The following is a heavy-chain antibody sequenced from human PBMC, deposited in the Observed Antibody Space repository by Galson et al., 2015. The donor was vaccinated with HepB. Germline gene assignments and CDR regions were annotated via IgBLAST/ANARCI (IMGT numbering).Heavy chain of an antibody. D-gene: IGHD2-15*01. CDR3: ATVGYSGGSWDSDYYGMDV. CDR2: ISYEGSNK. Sequence: SLRLSCAASGFIFSSYAMHWVRQAPGKGLEWVALISYEGSNKYYAESVKGRFTISRDNSKNTLYLQMNGLRGEDTAVYYCATVGYSGGSWDSDYYGMDVWGQGTTVTVSS. J-gene: IGHJ6*02. CDR1: GFIFSSYA. V-gene: IGHV3-30*04.